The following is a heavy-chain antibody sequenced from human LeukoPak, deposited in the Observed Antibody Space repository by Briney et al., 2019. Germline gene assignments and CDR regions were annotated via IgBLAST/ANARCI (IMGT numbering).Heavy chain of an antibody. CDR1: GASISSYS. Sequence: SETLSLTCTVSGASISSYSWSWIRQPPGKGLEWIGYIYNTGSTNYNPSLKSRVTISVDTSKNQFSLKLSSVTAADTAVYYCARHVGSGSYGMDVWGQGTTVTVSS. D-gene: IGHD3-10*01. CDR3: ARHVGSGSYGMDV. V-gene: IGHV4-59*08. CDR2: IYNTGST. J-gene: IGHJ6*02.